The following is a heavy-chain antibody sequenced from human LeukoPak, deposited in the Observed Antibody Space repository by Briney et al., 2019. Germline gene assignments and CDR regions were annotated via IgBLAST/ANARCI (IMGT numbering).Heavy chain of an antibody. CDR2: ISSSGSTI. CDR3: ARDFDGDYYFDY. V-gene: IGHV3-48*03. D-gene: IGHD4-17*01. CDR1: GFTFSSYE. Sequence: PGGSLRLSCAASGFTFSSYEVNWVRQAPGKGLEWVSYISSSGSTIYYADSVKGRFTISRDNAKNSLYLQMNSLRAEDTAAYYCARDFDGDYYFDYWGQGTLVTVSS. J-gene: IGHJ4*02.